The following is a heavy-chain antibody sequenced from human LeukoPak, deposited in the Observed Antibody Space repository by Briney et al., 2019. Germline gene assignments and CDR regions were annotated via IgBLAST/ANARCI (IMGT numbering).Heavy chain of an antibody. CDR1: GGSISSRDHY. J-gene: IGHJ4*02. Sequence: PSQTLSLTCSVSGGSISSRDHYWSWIRQHPGKGLEWIGYVFYSGSTHYNPSLKSRGTISVDPSKNQFSLKLSSVTAADTAVYYCASALYSSSGYFFFDYWGQGTLVTVSS. CDR2: VFYSGST. V-gene: IGHV4-31*03. D-gene: IGHD3-22*01. CDR3: ASALYSSSGYFFFDY.